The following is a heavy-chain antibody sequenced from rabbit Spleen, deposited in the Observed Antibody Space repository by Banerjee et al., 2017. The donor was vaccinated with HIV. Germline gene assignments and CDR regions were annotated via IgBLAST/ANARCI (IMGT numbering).Heavy chain of an antibody. V-gene: IGHV1S45*01. Sequence: QEQLVESGGGLVQPEGSLTLTCKASGFSSSDRDVMCWVRQAPGKGLEWIACINASTGKPVYATWAKGRFTISRTSSTTVTLRMTSLTAADRATYFCARDLVGVIGWNFYLWGPGTLVTVS. J-gene: IGHJ4*01. CDR2: INASTGKP. D-gene: IGHD1-1*01. CDR1: GFSSSDRDV. CDR3: ARDLVGVIGWNFYL.